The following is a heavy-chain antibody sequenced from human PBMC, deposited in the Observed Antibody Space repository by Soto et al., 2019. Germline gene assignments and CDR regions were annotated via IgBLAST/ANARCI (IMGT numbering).Heavy chain of an antibody. J-gene: IGHJ4*02. CDR3: ARSGGLQHIDY. Sequence: QLQLQESGPGLVKPSETLSLTCTVSGDSISSSNYHWGWIRQPPGKGLEWIGSIYYSGSTYYNPSLKSXXTXSXVTSKNQFSLKLSSVTAADTAVHYCARSGGLQHIDYWGQGTLVTVSS. D-gene: IGHD4-4*01. CDR2: IYYSGST. V-gene: IGHV4-39*01. CDR1: GDSISSSNYH.